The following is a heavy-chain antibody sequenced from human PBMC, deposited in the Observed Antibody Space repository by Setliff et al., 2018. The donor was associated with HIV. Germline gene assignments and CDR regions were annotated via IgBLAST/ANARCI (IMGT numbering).Heavy chain of an antibody. CDR2: IYYSGST. J-gene: IGHJ4*02. CDR1: GGSISSYY. D-gene: IGHD3-3*01. CDR3: ARVISSWSAYFIDY. V-gene: IGHV4-59*01. Sequence: SETLSLTCTVSGGSISSYYWSWIRQPPGKGLEWIGYIYYSGSTNYNPSLKSRVTISVDTSKNQFSLKLSSVTAADTAVYYCARVISSWSAYFIDYWGQGTLVTVSS.